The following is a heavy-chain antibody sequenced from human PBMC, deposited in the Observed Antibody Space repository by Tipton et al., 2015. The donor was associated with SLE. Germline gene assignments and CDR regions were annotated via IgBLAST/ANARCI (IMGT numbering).Heavy chain of an antibody. V-gene: IGHV6-1*01. CDR1: GDSVSTNSAA. Sequence: PGLVKPSQTLSLTCAISGDSVSTNSAAWTWIRQSPSRGLEWLGRTYYRSKWYSDYAVSVKSRITINPDTSKNQFSLQLNSVTPEDTAMYYCARVWGTGSRGVDYWGQGTLVTVSS. CDR3: ARVWGTGSRGVDY. J-gene: IGHJ4*02. CDR2: TYYRSKWYS. D-gene: IGHD2-2*01.